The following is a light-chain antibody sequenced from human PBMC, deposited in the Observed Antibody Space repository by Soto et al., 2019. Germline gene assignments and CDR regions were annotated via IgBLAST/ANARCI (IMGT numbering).Light chain of an antibody. CDR3: RAYTISSTPCM. CDR1: SSDVGGYNY. CDR2: DVS. J-gene: IGLJ3*02. V-gene: IGLV2-14*01. Sequence: QSLLTQPASVSGSPGQSITISCTGTSSDVGGYNYVSWYQQHPGKAPKLMIYDVSNRPSGVSNRFSGSKAGNTASLTISGLQAEDEADYSCRAYTISSTPCMFGGGTQLSVL.